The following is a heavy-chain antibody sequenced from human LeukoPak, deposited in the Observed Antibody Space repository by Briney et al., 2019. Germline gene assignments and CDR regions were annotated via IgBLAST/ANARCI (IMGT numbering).Heavy chain of an antibody. CDR3: ARDRVVGATEKLCYFDY. Sequence: GGSLRLSCAASGFTFSSYWMSWVRQAPGKGLEWVANIKQDGSEKYYVVSVKGRFTISRDNAKNSLYLQMNSLRAEDTAVYYCARDRVVGATEKLCYFDYWGQGTLVTVSS. CDR1: GFTFSSYW. CDR2: IKQDGSEK. D-gene: IGHD1-26*01. V-gene: IGHV3-7*01. J-gene: IGHJ4*02.